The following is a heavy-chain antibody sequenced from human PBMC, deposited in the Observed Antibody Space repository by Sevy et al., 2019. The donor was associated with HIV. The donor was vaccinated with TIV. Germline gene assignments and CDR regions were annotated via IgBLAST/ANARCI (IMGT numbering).Heavy chain of an antibody. V-gene: IGHV1-69*13. Sequence: ASVKVSCKASGGTFSSYAISWVRQAPGQGLEWMGGIIPIFGTANYAQKFQGRVTITADESTSTAYMELSSLRSEDTAVYYCARAQRVVRYCYYGMDVWGQGTTVTVSS. J-gene: IGHJ6*02. CDR1: GGTFSSYA. D-gene: IGHD2-15*01. CDR3: ARAQRVVRYCYYGMDV. CDR2: IIPIFGTA.